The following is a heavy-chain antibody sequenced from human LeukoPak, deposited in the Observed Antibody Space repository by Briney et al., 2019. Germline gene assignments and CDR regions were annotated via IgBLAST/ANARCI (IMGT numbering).Heavy chain of an antibody. Sequence: GGSLRLSCAASGFTFSTYGMHWVRQAPGKGLEWVAVIWYDGSNKYYADSVKGRFTISRDNSKNTLYLQMNSLRAEDTAMYYCAKPGGGNYFTHNYFHPWGQGTLVTVSS. CDR1: GFTFSTYG. CDR2: IWYDGSNK. V-gene: IGHV3-33*06. D-gene: IGHD1-26*01. CDR3: AKPGGGNYFTHNYFHP. J-gene: IGHJ5*02.